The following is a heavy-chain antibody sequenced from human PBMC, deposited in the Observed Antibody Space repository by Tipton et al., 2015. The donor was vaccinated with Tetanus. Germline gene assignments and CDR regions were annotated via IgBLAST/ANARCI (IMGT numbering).Heavy chain of an antibody. CDR2: ISYSGST. CDR1: SGSIDSYY. CDR3: ARANYDFPKKGPFDS. D-gene: IGHD3-3*01. V-gene: IGHV4-59*01. Sequence: TLSLTCTVSSGSIDSYYWNWIRQPPGKGLEWIGHISYSGSTNSNYSLKSRITISQDTSKNQFSLKLTSVTAADTAVYYCARANYDFPKKGPFDSWGQGTLVIVSS. J-gene: IGHJ4*02.